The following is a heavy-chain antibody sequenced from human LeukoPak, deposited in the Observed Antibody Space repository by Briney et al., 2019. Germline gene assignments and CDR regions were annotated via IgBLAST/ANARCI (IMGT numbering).Heavy chain of an antibody. CDR3: ARDRSWNPYYFDY. CDR1: GFTFSSYS. D-gene: IGHD1-1*01. J-gene: IGHJ4*02. Sequence: PGGSLRLSCAASGFTFSSYSMNWVRQAPGKGLEGVSSISSSSSYIYYADSVKGRFTISRDNAKNSLYLQMNSLRAEDTAVYYCARDRSWNPYYFDYWGQGTLVTVSS. V-gene: IGHV3-21*01. CDR2: ISSSSSYI.